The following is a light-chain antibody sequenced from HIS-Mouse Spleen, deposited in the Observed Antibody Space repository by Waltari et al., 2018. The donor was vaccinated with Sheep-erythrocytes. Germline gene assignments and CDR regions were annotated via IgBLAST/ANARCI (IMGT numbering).Light chain of an antibody. Sequence: IQMTQSPSSLSASVGDRVTITCRASQSIRNDLGWYQQKPGKAPKLLIYAASSLQSGFPSRFNGSGAGTDFTLTISRLQPEDFATYYCLQDYNYPYTFGQGTKLEIK. CDR3: LQDYNYPYT. CDR1: QSIRND. CDR2: AAS. V-gene: IGKV1-6*01. J-gene: IGKJ2*01.